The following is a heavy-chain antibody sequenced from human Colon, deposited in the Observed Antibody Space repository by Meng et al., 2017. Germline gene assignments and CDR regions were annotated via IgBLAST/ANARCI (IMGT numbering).Heavy chain of an antibody. V-gene: IGHV4-4*02. J-gene: IGHJ5*02. CDR1: GASISGDNW. CDR3: ARRNSNNWFDP. Sequence: QVRLQGPGPGLVTPSGTLSLTCAVSGASISGDNWWSWVRQTPGKGLEWLGEIFHSGTSNYNPSLKSRVTISVDKSKNQFSLRLSSVTAADTAVYYCARRNSNNWFDPWGQGILVTVSS. D-gene: IGHD2/OR15-2a*01. CDR2: IFHSGTS.